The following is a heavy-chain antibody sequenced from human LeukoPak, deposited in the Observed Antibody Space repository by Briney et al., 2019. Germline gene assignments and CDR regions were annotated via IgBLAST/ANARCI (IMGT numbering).Heavy chain of an antibody. CDR1: GGSIGSYY. CDR2: IYYSGST. Sequence: SSETLSLTCTVSGGSIGSYYWSWIRQPPGKGLEWIGYIYYSGSTNYNPSLKSRVTISVDTSKNQFSLKLSSVTAADTAVYYCARDQTGTGDYFDYWGQGTLVTVSS. D-gene: IGHD1-1*01. CDR3: ARDQTGTGDYFDY. V-gene: IGHV4-59*01. J-gene: IGHJ4*02.